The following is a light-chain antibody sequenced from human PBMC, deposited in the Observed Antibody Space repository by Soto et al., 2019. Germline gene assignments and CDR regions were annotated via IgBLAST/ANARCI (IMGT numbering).Light chain of an antibody. J-gene: IGKJ4*01. CDR2: DAS. CDR1: HSAGNY. CDR3: KQRSNWPFS. Sequence: EVVLTQSPATLSLSPGERATLSCRASHSAGNYLAWYQQKPGQAPRLLIYDASNRPTDITARCSGSGTGTDFTLTISSQESEDFAVYYGKQRSNWPFSFGGGTKVEIK. V-gene: IGKV3-11*01.